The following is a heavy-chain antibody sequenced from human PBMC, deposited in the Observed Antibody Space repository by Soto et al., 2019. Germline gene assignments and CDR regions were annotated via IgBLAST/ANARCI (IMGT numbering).Heavy chain of an antibody. D-gene: IGHD5-12*01. CDR2: IYYSGST. CDR3: ARDSSIRGYSGYDFFYYYYYMDV. Sequence: SETLSLTCTVSGGSISSGGYYWSWIRQHPGKGLEWIGYIYYSGSTYYNPSLKSRVTISVDTSKNQFSLKLSSVTAADTAVYYCARDSSIRGYSGYDFFYYYYYMDVWGKGTTVTVSS. CDR1: GGSISSGGYY. V-gene: IGHV4-31*03. J-gene: IGHJ6*03.